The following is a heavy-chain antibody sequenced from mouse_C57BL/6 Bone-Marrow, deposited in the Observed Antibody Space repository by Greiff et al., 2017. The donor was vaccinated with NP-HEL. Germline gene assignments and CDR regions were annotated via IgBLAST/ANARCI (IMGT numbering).Heavy chain of an antibody. V-gene: IGHV1-54*01. Sequence: VQLQQSGAELVRPGAEGKGAGRVSGYAFTNYLIEWVKQRPGQGLEWIGVINPGSGGTIYNEKFKGKATLTADKSSSTAYMQLSSLTSEDSAVYFCARGGYAWFAYWGQGTLVTVSA. CDR1: GYAFTNYL. CDR3: ARGGYAWFAY. J-gene: IGHJ3*01. CDR2: INPGSGGT. D-gene: IGHD2-2*01.